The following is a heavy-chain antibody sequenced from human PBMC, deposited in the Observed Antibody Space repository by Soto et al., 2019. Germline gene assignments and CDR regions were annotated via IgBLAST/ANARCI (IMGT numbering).Heavy chain of an antibody. V-gene: IGHV4-34*01. Sequence: QVQLQQWGAGLLKPSETLSLTCAVYGGSFSGYYWSWIRQPPGKGLEWIGEINHSGSTNYNPSLKSRVTISVDTSKNQFSLKLSSVTAADTAVYYCARPRRGGRSMASMYYFDYWGQGTLVTVSS. D-gene: IGHD6-19*01. J-gene: IGHJ4*02. CDR1: GGSFSGYY. CDR3: ARPRRGGRSMASMYYFDY. CDR2: INHSGST.